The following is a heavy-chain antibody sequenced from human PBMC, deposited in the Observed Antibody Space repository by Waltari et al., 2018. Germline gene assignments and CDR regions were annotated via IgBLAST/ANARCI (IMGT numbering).Heavy chain of an antibody. Sequence: EVHLVESGGGLVRPGGSLRLSCPASGFTFSSFWMHWVRQAQGKGPHWVARISGDGAGTHYADSVRGRFTISRDNANNMVYLQMNSLSDDDTATYFCARASISRDTGNTFDSWGQGNLVTVSS. V-gene: IGHV3-74*01. CDR2: ISGDGAGT. CDR3: ARASISRDTGNTFDS. J-gene: IGHJ4*02. CDR1: GFTFSSFW. D-gene: IGHD5-18*01.